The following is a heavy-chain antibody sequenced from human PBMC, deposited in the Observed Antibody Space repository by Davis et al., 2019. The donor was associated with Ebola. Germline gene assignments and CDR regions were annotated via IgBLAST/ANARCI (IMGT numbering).Heavy chain of an antibody. Sequence: GESLKISCAASGFTFSSYGMYWVRQAPGKGLEWVAVISYDGSNKYYADSVKGRFTISRDNAKNSVYLQMNSLRDEDTAVYYCAAVGYYYGMDVWGQGTTVTVSS. V-gene: IGHV3-30*03. CDR1: GFTFSSYG. J-gene: IGHJ6*02. CDR2: ISYDGSNK. CDR3: AAVGYYYGMDV.